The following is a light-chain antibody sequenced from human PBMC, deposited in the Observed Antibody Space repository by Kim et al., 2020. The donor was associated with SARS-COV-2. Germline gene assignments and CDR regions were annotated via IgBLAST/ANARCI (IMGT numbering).Light chain of an antibody. CDR2: DAS. J-gene: IGKJ1*01. Sequence: PGERATLSCRASQSVSSFLAWYQQRPGQAPRLLIYDASNRATGIPARFSGSGSGTDFTLTISSLEPEDFAVYYCQHRINWPSAFGQGTKVEF. V-gene: IGKV3-11*01. CDR1: QSVSSF. CDR3: QHRINWPSA.